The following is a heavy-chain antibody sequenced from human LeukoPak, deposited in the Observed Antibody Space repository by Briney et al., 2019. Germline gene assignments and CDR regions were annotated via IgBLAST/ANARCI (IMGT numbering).Heavy chain of an antibody. CDR1: GFSFTSYA. V-gene: IGHV3-15*01. D-gene: IGHD4-17*01. J-gene: IGHJ4*02. Sequence: GSLRLSCAASGFSFTSYAMSWVRQAQGKGLEWVGRIKSKTDGGTTDYAAPVKGRFTISRDDSKNTLYLQMNSLKTEDTAVYYCTTDGDYGDYNYWGQGTLVTVSS. CDR2: IKSKTDGGTT. CDR3: TTDGDYGDYNY.